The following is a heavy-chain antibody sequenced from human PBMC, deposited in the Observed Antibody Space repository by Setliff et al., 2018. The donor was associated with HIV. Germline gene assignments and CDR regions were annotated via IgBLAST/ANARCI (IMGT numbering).Heavy chain of an antibody. J-gene: IGHJ4*02. Sequence: VSVKVSCKASGCTFSSSGISWVRQAPGPGLEWMGWINITNGNTNYGQKLQGRVSKTTDTSTSTAYMEPRSLRSDDTAVYYCAGDAPKNTEAAPEYWGQGTLVTVSS. CDR2: INITNGNT. CDR1: GCTFSSSG. V-gene: IGHV1-18*01. CDR3: AGDAPKNTEAAPEY. D-gene: IGHD6-6*01.